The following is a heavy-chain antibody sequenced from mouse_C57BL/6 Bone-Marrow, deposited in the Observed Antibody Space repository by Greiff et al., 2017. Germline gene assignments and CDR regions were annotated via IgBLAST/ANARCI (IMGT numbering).Heavy chain of an antibody. V-gene: IGHV1-9*01. CDR2: ILPGSGST. CDR1: GYTFTGYW. Sequence: VQLQQSGAELMKPGASVKLSCKATGYTFTGYWIEWVKQRPGHGLEWIGEILPGSGSTNSNEKFKGKATFTADTSSNTAYLQLSSLTTEDSAIYYCGGSGYYFDYWGQGTTLTVSS. J-gene: IGHJ2*01. CDR3: GGSGYYFDY. D-gene: IGHD1-3*01.